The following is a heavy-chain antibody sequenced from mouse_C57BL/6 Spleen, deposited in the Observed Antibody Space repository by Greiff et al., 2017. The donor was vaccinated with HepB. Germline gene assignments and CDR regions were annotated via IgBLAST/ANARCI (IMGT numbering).Heavy chain of an antibody. Sequence: VQLKESGGDLVKPGGSLKLSCAASGFTFSSYGMSWVRQTPDKRLEWVATISSGGSYTYYPDSVKGRFTISRDNAKNTLYLQMSSLKSEDTAMYYCARGGYYGSSYGWYFDVWGTGTTVTVSS. V-gene: IGHV5-6*01. D-gene: IGHD1-1*01. J-gene: IGHJ1*03. CDR1: GFTFSSYG. CDR2: ISSGGSYT. CDR3: ARGGYYGSSYGWYFDV.